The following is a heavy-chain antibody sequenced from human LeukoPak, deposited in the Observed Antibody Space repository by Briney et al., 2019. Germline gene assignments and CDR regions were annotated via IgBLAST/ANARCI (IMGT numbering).Heavy chain of an antibody. D-gene: IGHD1-7*01. CDR3: ARDLWELYFDY. CDR2: ISGGGGST. CDR1: GFTFSSYD. J-gene: IGHJ4*02. Sequence: GGSLRLSCAASGFTFSSYDMNWVRQAPGKGLEWVSAISGGGGSTYYADSVKGRFTISRDNSKNSLYLQMNSLRAEDTAVYYCARDLWELYFDYWGQGTLVTVSS. V-gene: IGHV3-23*01.